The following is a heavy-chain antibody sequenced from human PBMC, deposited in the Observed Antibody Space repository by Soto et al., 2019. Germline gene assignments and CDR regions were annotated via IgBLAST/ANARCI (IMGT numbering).Heavy chain of an antibody. V-gene: IGHV3-15*01. J-gene: IGHJ4*02. Sequence: GGSLRLSCAASGFTFSNAWMSWVRQAPGKGLEWVGRIKSKTDGGTTDYAAPVKGRFTISRDDSKNTLYLQMNSLKTEDTAVYYCTTDLPLLLELRLRRPDYFDYWGQGTLVTVSS. D-gene: IGHD1-1*01. CDR1: GFTFSNAW. CDR2: IKSKTDGGTT. CDR3: TTDLPLLLELRLRRPDYFDY.